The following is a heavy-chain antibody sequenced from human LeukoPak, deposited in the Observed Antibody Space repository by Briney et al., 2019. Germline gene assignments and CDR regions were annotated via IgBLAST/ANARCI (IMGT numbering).Heavy chain of an antibody. V-gene: IGHV4-59*01. CDR1: GGSISSYY. CDR2: IYYSGST. CDR3: ARVEGSGWPMGGPYYFDY. J-gene: IGHJ4*02. Sequence: SETLSLTCTVSGGSISSYYWSWIRQPPGKGLEWIGYIYYSGSTNYNPSLKSRVTISVDTSKNQFSLKLSSVTAAGTAVYYCARVEGSGWPMGGPYYFDYWGQGTLVTVSS. D-gene: IGHD6-19*01.